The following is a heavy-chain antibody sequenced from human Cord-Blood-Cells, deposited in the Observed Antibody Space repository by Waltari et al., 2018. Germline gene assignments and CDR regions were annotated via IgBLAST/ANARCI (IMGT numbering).Heavy chain of an antibody. CDR1: GFTFSSYE. Sequence: EVQLVESGGGLVQPGGSLRLSCAASGFTFSSYEMNWVRQAPGKGLEWVSYIINRGSTIYYADSVKGRFTISRDNAKNSLYLQMNSLRAEDTAVYYCARDYYTFPYIRGTTIHYWGQGTLVTVSS. V-gene: IGHV3-48*03. CDR3: ARDYYTFPYIRGTTIHY. CDR2: IINRGSTI. J-gene: IGHJ4*02. D-gene: IGHD3-3*01.